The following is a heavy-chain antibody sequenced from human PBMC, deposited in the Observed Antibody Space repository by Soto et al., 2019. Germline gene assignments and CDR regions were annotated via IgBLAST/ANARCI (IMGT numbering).Heavy chain of an antibody. D-gene: IGHD3-22*01. Sequence: QVQLVESGGGVVQPGRSLRLSCAASGFTFSSYAMHWVRQAPGKGLEWVAVISYDGSNKYYADSVKGRFTISRDNSKNTLYLQMNSLRAEDTAVYYCARHPAPLDSSGPLGGGWFDPWGQGTLVTVSS. CDR2: ISYDGSNK. CDR1: GFTFSSYA. CDR3: ARHPAPLDSSGPLGGGWFDP. J-gene: IGHJ5*02. V-gene: IGHV3-30-3*01.